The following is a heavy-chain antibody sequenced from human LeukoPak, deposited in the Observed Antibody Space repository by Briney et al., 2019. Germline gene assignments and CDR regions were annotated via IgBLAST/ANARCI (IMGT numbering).Heavy chain of an antibody. CDR3: ARDYPLAYGVPGEASSDY. CDR2: IYYSGST. V-gene: IGHV4-61*01. D-gene: IGHD4-17*01. J-gene: IGHJ4*02. Sequence: SQTLSLTCTVSGGSISSGSYYWSWIRQPPGKGLEWIGYIYYSGSTDYNPSLKSRVTISVDTSRNQFSLRLSSVTAADTAVYYCARDYPLAYGVPGEASSDYWGQGTLVTVSS. CDR1: GGSISSGSYY.